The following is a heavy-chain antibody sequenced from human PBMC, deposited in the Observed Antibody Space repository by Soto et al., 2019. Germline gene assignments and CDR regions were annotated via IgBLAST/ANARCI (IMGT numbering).Heavy chain of an antibody. V-gene: IGHV3-53*01. Sequence: GGSLRLSCAASGFTVSSNYMSWVRQAPGKGLGWVSVIYSGGSTYYADSVKGRFTISRDNSKNTLYLQMNSLRAEDTAVYYCARDELLRGQSDYWGQGTLVTSPQ. CDR1: GFTVSSNY. CDR2: IYSGGST. CDR3: ARDELLRGQSDY. J-gene: IGHJ4*02. D-gene: IGHD1-26*01.